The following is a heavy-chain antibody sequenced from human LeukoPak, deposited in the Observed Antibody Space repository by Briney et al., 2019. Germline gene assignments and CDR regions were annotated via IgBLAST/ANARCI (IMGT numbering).Heavy chain of an antibody. V-gene: IGHV1-46*01. Sequence: PGGSLRLSCAASGFTFSRYGMHWVRQAPGQGLEWMGIINPSGGSTSYAQKFQGRVTMTRDTSTSTVYMELSSLRSEDTAVYYCAIGDSYGYDRWGQGTLVTVSS. D-gene: IGHD5-18*01. CDR2: INPSGGST. CDR1: GFTFSRYG. J-gene: IGHJ5*02. CDR3: AIGDSYGYDR.